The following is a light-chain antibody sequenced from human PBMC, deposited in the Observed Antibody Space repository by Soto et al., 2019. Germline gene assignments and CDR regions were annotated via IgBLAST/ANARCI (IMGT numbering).Light chain of an antibody. CDR1: KLGDKS. CDR3: QTWDSSTPVV. V-gene: IGLV3-1*01. Sequence: SYELTQPPSVSVSPGQTASITCSGDKLGDKSASWYQQKPGQSPILVIYQNTKRPSGIPERFSGSNSGNTATLTISGAQALDEADYYCQTWDSSTPVVFGGGTKLTVL. J-gene: IGLJ2*01. CDR2: QNT.